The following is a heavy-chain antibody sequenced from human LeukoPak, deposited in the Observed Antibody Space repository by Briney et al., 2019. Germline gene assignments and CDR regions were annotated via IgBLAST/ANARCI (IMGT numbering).Heavy chain of an antibody. D-gene: IGHD2-2*01. CDR1: GYTFTGYY. V-gene: IGHV1-2*02. CDR3: ARDLYCSSTSCYNWFDP. J-gene: IGHJ5*02. Sequence: ASVKVSCTTSGYTFTGYYMHWVRQAPGQALEWMGWINPNSGGTNYAQKFQGRVTMTRDTSISTAYMELSRLRSDDTAVYYCARDLYCSSTSCYNWFDPWGQGTLVTVSS. CDR2: INPNSGGT.